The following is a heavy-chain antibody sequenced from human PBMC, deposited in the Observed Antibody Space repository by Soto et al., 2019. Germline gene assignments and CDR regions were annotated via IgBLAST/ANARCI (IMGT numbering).Heavy chain of an antibody. V-gene: IGHV1-69*08. J-gene: IGHJ4*02. CDR1: GGTFSSYT. CDR2: IIPILGIA. Sequence: QVQLVQSGAEVKKPRSSVKVSCKASGGTFSSYTISWVRQAPGQGLEWMGRIIPILGIANYAQKFQGRVTITADKSTSTAYMELSSLRSEDTAVYYCARDEGGYYFDYWGQGTLVTVSS. CDR3: ARDEGGYYFDY.